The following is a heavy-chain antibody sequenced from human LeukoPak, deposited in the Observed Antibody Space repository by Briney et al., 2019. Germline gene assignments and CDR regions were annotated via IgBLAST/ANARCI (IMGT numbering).Heavy chain of an antibody. CDR1: GGSISSYY. D-gene: IGHD1-26*01. CDR3: ARGPFGSHSH. Sequence: PSETLSLTCTVSGGSISSYYWSWIRQPSGKGLEWIGYIYYSGSTNYNPSLKSRVTISVDTSKNQFSLKLSSVTAADTAVYYCARGPFGSHSHWGQGTLVTVSS. V-gene: IGHV4-59*12. CDR2: IYYSGST. J-gene: IGHJ4*02.